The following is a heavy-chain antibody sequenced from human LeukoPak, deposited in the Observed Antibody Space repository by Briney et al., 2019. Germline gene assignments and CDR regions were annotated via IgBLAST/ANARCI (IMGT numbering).Heavy chain of an antibody. J-gene: IGHJ3*02. CDR2: ISNSGFYI. CDR3: VTDGASDI. V-gene: IGHV3-21*01. Sequence: GGSLRLSCAASGFTLSSYTTNRVRQAPGKGLEWVSSISNSGFYIYYADSVKGRFVVSRDNANNSLYLQMNSLRDEDTAVYYCVTDGASDIWGQGTMVTVSS. CDR1: GFTLSSYT.